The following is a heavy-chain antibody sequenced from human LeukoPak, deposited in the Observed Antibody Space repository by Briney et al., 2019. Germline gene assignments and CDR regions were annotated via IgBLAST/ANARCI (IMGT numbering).Heavy chain of an antibody. V-gene: IGHV4-59*01. D-gene: IGHD4-17*01. CDR2: IYYSGST. CDR3: ARGLDYGDYSLDP. CDR1: GGSISSYY. J-gene: IGHJ5*02. Sequence: PSETLSLTCTVSGGSISSYYWSWIRQPPGKGLEWIGYIYYSGSTNYNPSLKSRVTISVDTSKNQFSLKLSSVTAADTAVYYCARGLDYGDYSLDPWGQGTLVTVSS.